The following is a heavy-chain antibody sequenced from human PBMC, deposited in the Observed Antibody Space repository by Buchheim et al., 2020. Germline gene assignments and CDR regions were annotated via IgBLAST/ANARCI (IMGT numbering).Heavy chain of an antibody. CDR3: AKDPTSGYNYFDN. CDR2: ISGSGIST. Sequence: EVQLLESGGGLLQPGGSLRLSCAASGFTFGSSGMSWVRQAPGKGLEWVSDISGSGISTNYADSVKGRFTISRDNSKNTLYLQMNSLRDEDTAVYYCAKDPTSGYNYFDNWGQGTL. D-gene: IGHD3-22*01. CDR1: GFTFGSSG. V-gene: IGHV3-23*01. J-gene: IGHJ4*02.